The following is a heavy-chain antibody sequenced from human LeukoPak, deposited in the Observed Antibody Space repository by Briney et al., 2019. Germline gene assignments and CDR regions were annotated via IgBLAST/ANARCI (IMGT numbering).Heavy chain of an antibody. CDR2: IYSGGST. J-gene: IGHJ4*02. CDR3: ARDRYYYDSSGFFDY. Sequence: GGSLRLSCAASGFTVSCNYMSWVRQAPGKGLEWVSVIYSGGSTYYADSVKGRFTISRDNSKNTLYLQMNSLRAEDTAVYYCARDRYYYDSSGFFDYWGQGTLVTVSS. V-gene: IGHV3-66*01. CDR1: GFTVSCNY. D-gene: IGHD3-22*01.